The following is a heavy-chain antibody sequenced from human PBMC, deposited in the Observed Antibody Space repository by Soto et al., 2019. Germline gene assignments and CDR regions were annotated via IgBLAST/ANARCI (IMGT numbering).Heavy chain of an antibody. CDR2: ISSSGST. Sequence: ASETLSLTCTVSGDSVSSDSYYWTWIRQPPGKGLEWIGYISSSGSTKYNPSLKSRVTISLDTSSNQFSLELTSVTAADTAIYYCARDIRGYSRAFDYWGQGTLVTVSS. J-gene: IGHJ4*02. CDR3: ARDIRGYSRAFDY. CDR1: GDSVSSDSYY. V-gene: IGHV4-61*01. D-gene: IGHD5-18*01.